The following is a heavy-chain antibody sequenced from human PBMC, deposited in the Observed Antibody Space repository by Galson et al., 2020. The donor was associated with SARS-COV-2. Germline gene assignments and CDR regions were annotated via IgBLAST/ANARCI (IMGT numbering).Heavy chain of an antibody. D-gene: IGHD2-21*01. CDR2: INPSGGST. CDR3: ATAWAYCGGDCLRNFDY. V-gene: IGHV1-46*01. CDR1: GYTFTSYY. J-gene: IGHJ4*02. Sequence: ASVKVSCKASGYTFTSYYMHWVRQAPGQGLEWMGIINPSGGSTSYAQKFQGRVTMTRDTSTSTVYMELSSLRSEDTAVYYCATAWAYCGGDCLRNFDYWGQGTLVTVSS.